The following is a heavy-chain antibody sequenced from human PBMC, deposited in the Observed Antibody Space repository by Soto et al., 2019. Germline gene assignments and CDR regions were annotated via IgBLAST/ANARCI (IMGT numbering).Heavy chain of an antibody. V-gene: IGHV3-74*01. Sequence: GGSLRLSCAASGFTLSSYWMHWVRQAPGKGLVWVSRINSDGSTTTYADSVKGRFTISRDIAKNTLYLQMNSLRAEDTAVYYCARVSVGGYDFYYWGQGTLVTVSS. CDR1: GFTLSSYW. D-gene: IGHD5-12*01. CDR2: INSDGSTT. CDR3: ARVSVGGYDFYY. J-gene: IGHJ4*02.